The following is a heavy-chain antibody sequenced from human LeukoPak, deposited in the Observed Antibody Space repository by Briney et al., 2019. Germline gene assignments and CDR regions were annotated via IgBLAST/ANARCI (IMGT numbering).Heavy chain of an antibody. D-gene: IGHD3-10*01. Sequence: GGSLRLSCAASGFTVSSNYMSWVRQAPGKGLEWVSVIYSGGSTYYADSVKGRFTISRDNSKNTLYLQMNRLRAEDTAVYYCARDGITMVRGVITTTYFDYWGQGTLVTVSS. V-gene: IGHV3-53*01. CDR2: IYSGGST. J-gene: IGHJ4*02. CDR3: ARDGITMVRGVITTTYFDY. CDR1: GFTVSSNY.